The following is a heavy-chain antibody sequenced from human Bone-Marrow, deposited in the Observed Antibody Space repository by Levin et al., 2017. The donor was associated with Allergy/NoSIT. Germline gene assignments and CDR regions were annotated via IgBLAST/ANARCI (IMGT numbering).Heavy chain of an antibody. Sequence: TSETLSLTCAVYGGSFSGYYWSWIRQPPGKGLEWIGEINHSGSTNYNPSLKSRVTISVDTSKNQFSLKLSSVTAADTAVYYCARGWGVVAATRVYIRWGQGTLVTVSS. CDR3: ARGWGVVAATRVYIR. CDR1: GGSFSGYY. V-gene: IGHV4-34*01. J-gene: IGHJ4*02. D-gene: IGHD2-15*01. CDR2: INHSGST.